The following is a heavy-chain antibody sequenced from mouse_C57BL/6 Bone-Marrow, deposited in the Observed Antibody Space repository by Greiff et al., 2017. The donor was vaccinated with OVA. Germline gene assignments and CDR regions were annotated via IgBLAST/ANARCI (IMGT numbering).Heavy chain of an antibody. V-gene: IGHV1-5*01. D-gene: IGHD1-1*01. CDR2: IYPGNSDT. J-gene: IGHJ2*01. Sequence: VQLQQSGTVLVRPGASVKMSCKTSGYTFTSYWMHWVKQRPGQGLEWIGAIYPGNSDTSYNQKFKGKAKLTAVTSASTAYMELSSLTNEDSAVYYCTRRPFYYYGSSYDYWGQGTTLTVSS. CDR3: TRRPFYYYGSSYDY. CDR1: GYTFTSYW.